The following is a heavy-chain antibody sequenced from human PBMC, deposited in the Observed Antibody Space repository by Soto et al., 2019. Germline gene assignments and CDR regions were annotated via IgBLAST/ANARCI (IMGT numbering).Heavy chain of an antibody. CDR2: INHSGST. J-gene: IGHJ6*02. D-gene: IGHD3-10*01. CDR3: ARAMGGPGRGVIITHYYYYYGMDV. Sequence: SETLSLTCAVYCGSFSGYYWSWIRQPPGKGLEWIGEINHSGSTNYNPSLKSRVTISVDTSKNQFSLKLSSVTAADTAVYYCARAMGGPGRGVIITHYYYYYGMDVWGQGTTVTVSS. V-gene: IGHV4-34*01. CDR1: CGSFSGYY.